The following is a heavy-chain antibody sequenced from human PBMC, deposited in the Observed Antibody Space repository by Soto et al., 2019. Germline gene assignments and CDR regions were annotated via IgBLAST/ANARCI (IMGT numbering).Heavy chain of an antibody. J-gene: IGHJ6*02. D-gene: IGHD5-18*01. Sequence: QVQLQESGPGLVKPSGTLSLTCAVSGGSISSSNWWSWVRQPPGKGLEWIGEIYHSGSTNYNPSLKSRVTISVDKSKTQFSLQLSSVTAADTAVYYCAGWIQLQQYYYYGMDVWGQGTTVTVSS. CDR1: GGSISSSNW. CDR3: AGWIQLQQYYYYGMDV. V-gene: IGHV4-4*02. CDR2: IYHSGST.